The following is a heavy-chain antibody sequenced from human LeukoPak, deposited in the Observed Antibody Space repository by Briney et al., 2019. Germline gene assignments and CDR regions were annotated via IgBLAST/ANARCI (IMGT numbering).Heavy chain of an antibody. J-gene: IGHJ6*02. CDR3: ARGRVPEPYYYGMDV. V-gene: IGHV4-59*01. Sequence: PETLSLTSTVSGGSISSYSWSWVRQPPGKGLEWVGYIYYSGSTNYNPSLKSRVTISVDTSKNQFSLKLSSVNAADTAVYYGARGRVPEPYYYGMDVWGQGTTVTVSS. CDR1: GGSISSYS. CDR2: IYYSGST. D-gene: IGHD1-1*01.